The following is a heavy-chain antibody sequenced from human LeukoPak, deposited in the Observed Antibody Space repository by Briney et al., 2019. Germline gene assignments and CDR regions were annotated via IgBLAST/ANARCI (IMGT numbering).Heavy chain of an antibody. V-gene: IGHV1-69-2*01. J-gene: IGHJ6*02. CDR2: IDPEDGET. Sequence: ASVKVSCKASGYSFTNYYIYWVQQAPGKGLEWMGRIDPEDGETIYSEKFQGRVTMTTDTSTSTAYMELRSLRSDDTAVYYCARCDYDILTGYHYGMDVWGQGTTVTVSS. CDR1: GYSFTNYY. CDR3: ARCDYDILTGYHYGMDV. D-gene: IGHD3-9*01.